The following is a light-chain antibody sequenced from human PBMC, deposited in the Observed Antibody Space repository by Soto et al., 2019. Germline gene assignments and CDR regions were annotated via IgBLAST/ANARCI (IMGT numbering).Light chain of an antibody. J-gene: IGLJ1*01. CDR2: DNT. V-gene: IGLV1-40*01. Sequence: QSVLTQPPSVSGAPGQRVSISCTGSTSNIGAGYHVHWYQQFPGTAPKLLMYDNTNRPSGVPDRFSGSKSGTSASLAITGLQAEDEADYYCQSHDSSLSSYVFGTGTKLTVL. CDR1: TSNIGAGYH. CDR3: QSHDSSLSSYV.